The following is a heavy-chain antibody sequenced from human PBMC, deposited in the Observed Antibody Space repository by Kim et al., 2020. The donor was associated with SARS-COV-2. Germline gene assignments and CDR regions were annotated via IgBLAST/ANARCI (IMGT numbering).Heavy chain of an antibody. Sequence: GGSLRLSCAASGFSVSSNYMSWVRQAPGKGLEWVSVIYSGGSTYYADSAKGRFTISRDNSTNTLYLQMNSLRAEDTAVDYCGRDGDSSGWYYYGMDVWGQGTTVTVSS. CDR3: GRDGDSSGWYYYGMDV. J-gene: IGHJ6*02. V-gene: IGHV3-53*01. CDR1: GFSVSSNY. D-gene: IGHD6-19*01. CDR2: IYSGGST.